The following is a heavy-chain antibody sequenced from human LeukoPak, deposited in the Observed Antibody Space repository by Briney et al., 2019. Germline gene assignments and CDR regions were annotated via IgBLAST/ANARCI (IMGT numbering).Heavy chain of an antibody. J-gene: IGHJ3*02. D-gene: IGHD3-22*01. CDR1: GFTFSSYS. V-gene: IGHV3-21*03. Sequence: GGSLRLSCAASGFTFSSYSMNWVRQAPGKGLEWVSSISSSSSYIYYADSVKGRFTISRDNAKNSLYLQMNSLRAEDTDVYYCARDARYYYDSSGYYPDAFDIWGQGTMVTVSS. CDR2: ISSSSSYI. CDR3: ARDARYYYDSSGYYPDAFDI.